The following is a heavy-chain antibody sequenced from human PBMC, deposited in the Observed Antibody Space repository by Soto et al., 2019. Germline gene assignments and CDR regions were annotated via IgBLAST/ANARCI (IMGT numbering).Heavy chain of an antibody. D-gene: IGHD3-3*01. CDR3: ARDPGFGVVISLFPHGMDV. V-gene: IGHV3-30-3*01. J-gene: IGHJ6*02. CDR2: ISYDGSNK. CDR1: GFTFSSYA. Sequence: GGSLRLSCAASGFTFSSYAMHWVRQAPGKGLEWVAVISYDGSNKYYADSVKGRFTISRDNSKNTLYLQMNSLRAEDTAVYYCARDPGFGVVISLFPHGMDVWGQGTTVTVSS.